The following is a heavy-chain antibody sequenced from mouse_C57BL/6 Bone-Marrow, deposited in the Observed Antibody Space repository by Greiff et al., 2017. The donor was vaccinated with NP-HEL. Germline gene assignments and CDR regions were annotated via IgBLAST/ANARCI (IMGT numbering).Heavy chain of an antibody. CDR2: IDPETGGT. Sequence: VNLVESGAELVRPGASVTLSCKASGYTFTDYEMHWVKQTPVHGLEWIGAIDPETGGTADTQKFKGKAILTADKSSSNAYMELRSLTSEDSAVYYCTRGDYYGRGYYFDYWGQGTTLTVSS. J-gene: IGHJ2*01. D-gene: IGHD1-1*01. CDR1: GYTFTDYE. CDR3: TRGDYYGRGYYFDY. V-gene: IGHV1-15*01.